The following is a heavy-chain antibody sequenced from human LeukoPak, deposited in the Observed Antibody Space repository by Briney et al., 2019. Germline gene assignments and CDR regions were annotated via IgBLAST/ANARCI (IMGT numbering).Heavy chain of an antibody. Sequence: GGSLRLSCAGSGFTFSDFYMNWIRQAPGKGLEWLAYISPSGSYTTYADSVKGRFVISRDNTKNSVSLHMNTLTADDTAVYFCASDQVSGVFDYWGQGARVTVSS. V-gene: IGHV3-11*05. D-gene: IGHD5/OR15-5a*01. CDR2: ISPSGSYT. CDR3: ASDQVSGVFDY. J-gene: IGHJ4*02. CDR1: GFTFSDFY.